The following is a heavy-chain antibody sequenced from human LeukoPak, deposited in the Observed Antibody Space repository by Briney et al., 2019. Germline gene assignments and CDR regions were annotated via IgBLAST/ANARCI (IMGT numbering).Heavy chain of an antibody. J-gene: IGHJ5*02. CDR2: ISAYNGNT. V-gene: IGHV1-18*01. CDR3: ARDSDIVVVPAGSFDP. Sequence: ASVKVSCKASGYTFINYGISWVRQAPGQGLEWMGWISAYNGNTNYAQKLQGRVTMTTDTSTSTAYMELRSLRSDDTAVYYCARDSDIVVVPAGSFDPWGQGTLVTVSS. CDR1: GYTFINYG. D-gene: IGHD2-2*01.